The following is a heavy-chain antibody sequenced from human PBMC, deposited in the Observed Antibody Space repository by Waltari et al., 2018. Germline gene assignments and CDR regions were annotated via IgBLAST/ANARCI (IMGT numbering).Heavy chain of an antibody. CDR1: GFTFDDYA. Sequence: SGGGLVQPGRSLRLSCAASGFTFDDYAMHWVRQAPGKGLEWVSGISWNSGSIGYADSVKGRFTISRDNAKNSLYLQMNSLRAEDTALYYCARNTDLWGRGTLVTVSS. V-gene: IGHV3-9*01. J-gene: IGHJ2*01. CDR2: ISWNSGSI. CDR3: ARNTDL.